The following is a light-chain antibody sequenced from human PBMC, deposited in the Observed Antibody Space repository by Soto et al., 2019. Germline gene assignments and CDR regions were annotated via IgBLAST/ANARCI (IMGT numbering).Light chain of an antibody. CDR3: QQYNDWRT. V-gene: IGKV3-15*01. CDR1: QSVGSN. Sequence: IVMTQSPATLSVSPGERVTLSCRASQSVGSNLAWYQQKPGQAPRLLIFGAWNRATDIPARFSGSGSGTEFTLTISSLQSEDYAVYYCQQYNDWRTFGQGTRLEIK. CDR2: GAW. J-gene: IGKJ2*01.